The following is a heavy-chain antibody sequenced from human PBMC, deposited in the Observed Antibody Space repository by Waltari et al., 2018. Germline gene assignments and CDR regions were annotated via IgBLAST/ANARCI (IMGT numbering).Heavy chain of an antibody. CDR2: IYYSGST. Sequence: QVQLQESGPGLVKPSETLSLTCTVSGGSISSYYWSWIRQPPGKGLEWIGYIYYSGSTNYNPSLKSRVTISVDTSKNQFSLKLSSVTAADTAVYYCARGRGYSYGTRRAFDIWGQGTMVTVSS. V-gene: IGHV4-59*12. D-gene: IGHD5-18*01. CDR3: ARGRGYSYGTRRAFDI. CDR1: GGSISSYY. J-gene: IGHJ3*02.